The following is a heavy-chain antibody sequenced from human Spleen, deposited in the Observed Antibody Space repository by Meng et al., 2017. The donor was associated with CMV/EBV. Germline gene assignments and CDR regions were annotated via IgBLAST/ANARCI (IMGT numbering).Heavy chain of an antibody. D-gene: IGHD3-10*01. Sequence: GESLKISCAASGFTVSNEYMIWVRQAPGKGLEWVASIYSGGKTYYAESVKGRFSISGDNSKNILYLQMNSLRGEDTAVYYCARDLITMVRGVIDYYYGMDVWGQGTTVTVSS. CDR2: IYSGGKT. CDR1: GFTVSNEY. J-gene: IGHJ6*02. V-gene: IGHV3-53*01. CDR3: ARDLITMVRGVIDYYYGMDV.